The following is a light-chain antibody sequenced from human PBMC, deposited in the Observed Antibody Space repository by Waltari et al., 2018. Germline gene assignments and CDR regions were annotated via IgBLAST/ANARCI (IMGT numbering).Light chain of an antibody. J-gene: IGLJ2*01. CDR1: SRDSGGVNY. CDR2: NVS. Sequence: HSALTQPAPASASPAQSLTICCTGTSRDSGGVNYVSWYQQHPGKAPKLMIFNVSNRPSGVSSRFSGSKSGNTASLTISGLQAEDEADYYCSSYVSSDTLELFGGGTSLTVL. V-gene: IGLV2-14*03. CDR3: SSYVSSDTLEL.